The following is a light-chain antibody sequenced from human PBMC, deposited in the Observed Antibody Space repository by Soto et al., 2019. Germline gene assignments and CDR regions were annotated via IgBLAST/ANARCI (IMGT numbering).Light chain of an antibody. CDR1: QSISRY. CDR2: QAS. Sequence: DIQMTQSPSTLSASVGDRVTITCRASQSISRYLAWYQQKPGKGPKFLIYQASSLESGVPSRFSGSGSGTEFTLTICSLQPDDFATYYCQQYNHYPLTFGGGTKV. V-gene: IGKV1-5*03. CDR3: QQYNHYPLT. J-gene: IGKJ4*01.